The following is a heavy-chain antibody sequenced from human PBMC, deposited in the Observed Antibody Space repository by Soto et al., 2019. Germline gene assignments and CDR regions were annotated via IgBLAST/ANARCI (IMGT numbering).Heavy chain of an antibody. CDR2: FSPILGTA. CDR3: ARGVTSGSFPPFDY. J-gene: IGHJ4*02. Sequence: QVQLVQSGAEVKEHGSSVRVSCKASGDSFSRYSFSWVRQAPGQGLEWMGGFSPILGTANYAQKFLLRLTITSDESPSTADMELNSLTFEDTAVYYGARGVTSGSFPPFDYWGQGTLVTVSS. V-gene: IGHV1-69*16. CDR1: GDSFSRYS. D-gene: IGHD1-26*01.